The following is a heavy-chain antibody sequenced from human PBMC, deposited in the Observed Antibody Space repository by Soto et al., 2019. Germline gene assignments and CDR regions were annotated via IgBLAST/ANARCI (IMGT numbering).Heavy chain of an antibody. CDR1: XXXXXXXS. Sequence: EVQLVESGGGXXXXGGXXXXXCXAXXXXXXXXSMNXXXXAPGKGLEWVSYISSSSSTIYYADSVKGRFTISRDNAKNSLYLQMNSLRDEDTAVYYCARVRQLDYWGQGTLVTVSS. CDR2: ISSSSSTI. V-gene: IGHV3-48*02. J-gene: IGHJ4*02. CDR3: ARVRQLDY. D-gene: IGHD1-1*01.